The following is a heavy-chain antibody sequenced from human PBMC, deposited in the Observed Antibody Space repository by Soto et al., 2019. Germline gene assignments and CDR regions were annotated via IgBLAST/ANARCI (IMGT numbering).Heavy chain of an antibody. V-gene: IGHV3-23*01. CDR3: AKGRSYRNKYWMDV. CDR1: GFTFSSYA. J-gene: IGHJ6*02. D-gene: IGHD1-26*01. Sequence: GGSLRLSCAASGFTFSSYAMCWVRKAPGQGLALVSAISGSDGSTYYADSVKGRFTISRDNSKNTLYLQMNSLRAEDMAVYYCAKGRSYRNKYWMDVWGQGTTVTVSS. CDR2: ISGSDGST.